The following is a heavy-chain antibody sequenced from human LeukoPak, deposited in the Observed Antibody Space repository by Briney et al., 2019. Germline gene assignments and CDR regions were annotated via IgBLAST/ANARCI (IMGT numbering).Heavy chain of an antibody. CDR3: ARVHYDSSGSNFDY. J-gene: IGHJ4*02. Sequence: PSETLSLTCTVSGGSISSGTYYWSWIRQPAGKGLEWIGRIYTSGSTNYNPSLKSRVTISVDTSKNQFSLKLSSVTAADTAVYYCARVHYDSSGSNFDYWGQGTLVTVSS. D-gene: IGHD3-22*01. V-gene: IGHV4-61*02. CDR1: GGSISSGTYY. CDR2: IYTSGST.